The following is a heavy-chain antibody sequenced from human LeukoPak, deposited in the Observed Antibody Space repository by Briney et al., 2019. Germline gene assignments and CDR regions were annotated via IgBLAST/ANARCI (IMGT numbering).Heavy chain of an antibody. CDR2: ISSSSSTI. V-gene: IGHV3-48*01. D-gene: IGHD3-22*01. Sequence: PGGSLRLSCAACGFTFRTYSMNWVRQAPGKGLEWVSYISSSSSTIYYADSVKGRFTISRDNAKNSLYLQMNSLRAEDTAVYYCARGSTYYDSSGQVPFDYWGQGTLVTVSS. J-gene: IGHJ4*02. CDR3: ARGSTYYDSSGQVPFDY. CDR1: GFTFRTYS.